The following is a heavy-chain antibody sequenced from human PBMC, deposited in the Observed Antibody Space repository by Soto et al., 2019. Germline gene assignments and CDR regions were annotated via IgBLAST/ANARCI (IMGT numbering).Heavy chain of an antibody. J-gene: IGHJ5*02. V-gene: IGHV1-18*01. CDR1: GGTFSSYA. Sequence: ASVKVSCKASGGTFSSYAISWVRQAPGQGLEWMGWISAYNGNTNYAQKLQGRVTMTTDTSTSTAYMELRSLRSDDTAVYYCARDRPLSYDILTGYYNRVWFDPWGQGTLVTVSS. CDR3: ARDRPLSYDILTGYYNRVWFDP. D-gene: IGHD3-9*01. CDR2: ISAYNGNT.